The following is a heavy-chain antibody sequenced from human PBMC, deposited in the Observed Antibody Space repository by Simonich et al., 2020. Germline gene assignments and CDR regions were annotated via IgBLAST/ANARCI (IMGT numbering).Heavy chain of an antibody. CDR1: GFTFSSYW. D-gene: IGHD7-27*01. CDR3: ARDGLGTAYYYYMDV. J-gene: IGHJ6*03. Sequence: EVQLVESGGGLVQPGGSLSLSCAASGFTFSSYWMSWVRQAPGKGLEWVANIKQDGSEKDYVDSVKGRFTITRDNAKNSLYLQMNSLRAEDTAVYYCARDGLGTAYYYYMDVWGKGTTVTVSS. V-gene: IGHV3-7*01. CDR2: IKQDGSEK.